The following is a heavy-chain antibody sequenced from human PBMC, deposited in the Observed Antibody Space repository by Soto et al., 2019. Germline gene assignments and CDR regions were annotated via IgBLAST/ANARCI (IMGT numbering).Heavy chain of an antibody. CDR1: DGSLSDDY. CDR2: IHPSGST. Sequence: QVQLQQWGAGLLKPSETLSLTCAVYDGSLSDDYYTWTRQSPGKGLEWIGEIHPSGSTYYNPFLKTRVPLSQDTSKTQFSLNLISVSAADTGEYYCSRGNDAYKGGRTWGQGTLVTVSS. CDR3: SRGNDAYKGGRT. D-gene: IGHD1-1*01. V-gene: IGHV4-34*02. J-gene: IGHJ5*02.